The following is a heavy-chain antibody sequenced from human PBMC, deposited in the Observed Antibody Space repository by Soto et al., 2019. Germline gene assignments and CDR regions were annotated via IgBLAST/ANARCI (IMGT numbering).Heavy chain of an antibody. J-gene: IGHJ5*02. CDR2: IIPIFGTA. Sequence: QVQLVQSGAEVKKPGSSVKVSCKASGGTFSSYAISWVRQAPGQGLEWMGGIIPIFGTANYAQKFQGRVTITADKSTSTADMELSSLRSEDTAVYYCALTLFGDPTGWFDHWGQGTLVTVSS. CDR3: ALTLFGDPTGWFDH. D-gene: IGHD3-10*02. V-gene: IGHV1-69*06. CDR1: GGTFSSYA.